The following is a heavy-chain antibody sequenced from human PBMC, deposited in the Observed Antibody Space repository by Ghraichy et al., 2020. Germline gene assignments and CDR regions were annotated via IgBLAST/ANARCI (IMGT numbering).Heavy chain of an antibody. CDR2: IYYSGST. J-gene: IGHJ5*02. CDR1: GGSISSSSYY. V-gene: IGHV4-39*07. CDR3: ARGGWLSHWFDP. D-gene: IGHD6-19*01. Sequence: SETLSLTCTVSGGSISSSSYYWGWIRQPPGKGLEWIGSIYYSGSTYYNPSLKSRVTISVDTSKNQFSLKLSSVTAADTAVYYCARGGWLSHWFDPWGQGTLVTVSS.